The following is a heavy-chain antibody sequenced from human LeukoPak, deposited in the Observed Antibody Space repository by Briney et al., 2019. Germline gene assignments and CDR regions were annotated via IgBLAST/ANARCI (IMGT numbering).Heavy chain of an antibody. D-gene: IGHD3-16*02. CDR2: IIPIFGTA. J-gene: IGHJ4*02. V-gene: IGHV1-69*13. CDR1: GGTFSSYA. CDR3: ARGLRLGELSTYFDY. Sequence: ASVKVSCKASGGTFSSYAISWVRQAPGQGLEWMGGIIPIFGTANYAQKFQGRVTITADESTSTAYMELSSLRSEDTAVYYCARGLRLGELSTYFDYWGQGTLVTVSS.